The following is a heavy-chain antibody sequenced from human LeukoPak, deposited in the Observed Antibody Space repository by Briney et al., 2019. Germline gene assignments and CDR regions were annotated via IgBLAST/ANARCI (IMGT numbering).Heavy chain of an antibody. J-gene: IGHJ4*02. Sequence: PGGSLRLSCAASGFTFRSYWIHWVRQAPGKGLVWVGRIDNDGSDTIYADSVKGRFTSSRDNAKNTLYLQMNSLTTEDTAIYYCASENGAPDYWGQGTLVTVSS. D-gene: IGHD2-8*01. CDR1: GFTFRSYW. V-gene: IGHV3-74*01. CDR3: ASENGAPDY. CDR2: IDNDGSDT.